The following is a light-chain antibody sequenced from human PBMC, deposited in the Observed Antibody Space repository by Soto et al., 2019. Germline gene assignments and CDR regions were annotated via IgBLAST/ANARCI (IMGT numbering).Light chain of an antibody. CDR1: QSISNR. Sequence: DIQMTQSPSTLSASVGDRVTITCRASQSISNRLAWYQQKPGKAPKVLIYDASSLESGVPSRFSGSGSATEFILTNSSLQPYDFATYHCQHYGGVWTFGQGTKVEIK. V-gene: IGKV1-5*01. J-gene: IGKJ1*01. CDR3: QHYGGVWT. CDR2: DAS.